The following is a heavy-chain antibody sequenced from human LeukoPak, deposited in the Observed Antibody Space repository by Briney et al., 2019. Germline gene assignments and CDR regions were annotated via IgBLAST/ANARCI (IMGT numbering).Heavy chain of an antibody. V-gene: IGHV5-51*01. J-gene: IGHJ4*02. Sequence: GESLKISCKGSGYNFTSHWIGWVRQMPGKGLEWMGIIYPGVSDTRYSPSFQGQVTISADKSISTAYLQWSSLKASDTAMYYCARHPATGYSSSWYLDYWGQGTLVAVSS. CDR3: ARHPATGYSSSWYLDY. D-gene: IGHD6-13*01. CDR1: GYNFTSHW. CDR2: IYPGVSDT.